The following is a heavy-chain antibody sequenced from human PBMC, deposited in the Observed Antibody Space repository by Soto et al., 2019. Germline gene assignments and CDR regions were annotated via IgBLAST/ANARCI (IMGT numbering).Heavy chain of an antibody. CDR3: ARCSGCYGQCYFDC. J-gene: IGHJ4*02. D-gene: IGHD6-25*01. CDR1: GFIVSSSY. Sequence: DVQLVETGGGLIQPGGSLRLSCAASGFIVSSSYMSWVRQAPGKGLEWVSVIYSAGRTSYADSVKGRFTISRDNSKHTLYLQMNSLSAEDTAVYYCARCSGCYGQCYFDCWGQGTLVTVSS. V-gene: IGHV3-53*02. CDR2: IYSAGRT.